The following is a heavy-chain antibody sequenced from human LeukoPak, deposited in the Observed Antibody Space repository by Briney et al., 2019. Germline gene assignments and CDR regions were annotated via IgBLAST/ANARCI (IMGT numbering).Heavy chain of an antibody. CDR1: GFTFSSYG. CDR3: AREEHDYVWGSYRYYYYYGIDV. Sequence: GGSLRLSCAASGFTFSSYGMHWVRQSPGRGLEWVSFISFDGSNEFYADSLKGRFTISRDNSKDTLYLQMDSLRAEDTALYYCAREEHDYVWGSYRYYYYYGIDVWGRGTTVTVSS. V-gene: IGHV3-30*03. D-gene: IGHD3-16*02. CDR2: ISFDGSNE. J-gene: IGHJ6*02.